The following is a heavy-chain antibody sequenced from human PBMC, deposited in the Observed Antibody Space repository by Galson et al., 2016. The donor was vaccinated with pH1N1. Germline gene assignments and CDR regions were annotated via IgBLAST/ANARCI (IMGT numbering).Heavy chain of an antibody. CDR2: IYPGDSDA. V-gene: IGHV5-51*03. D-gene: IGHD1/OR15-1a*01. J-gene: IGHJ4*02. CDR1: GYTFSSYW. Sequence: QSGAEVTKPGESLRISCQGSGYTFSSYWIAWVRQMPGKGLEWMGNIYPGDSDAKCSPSFQGHATFSVDKSIRTVYLQWSSLNASDTAMYYCARRGINGTDFWGQGPLVTVSS. CDR3: ARRGINGTDF.